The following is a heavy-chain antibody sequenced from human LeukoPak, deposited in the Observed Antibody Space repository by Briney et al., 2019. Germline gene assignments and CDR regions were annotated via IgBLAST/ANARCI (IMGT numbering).Heavy chain of an antibody. CDR3: ARVPIDYYDSSGYY. CDR2: INHSGST. Sequence: SETLSLTCAVYGGSFSGYYWSWIRQPPGKGLEWIGEINHSGSTNYNPSLKSRVTISVDTSKNQLSLKLSSVTAADTAVYYCARVPIDYYDSSGYYWGQGTLVTVSS. CDR1: GGSFSGYY. D-gene: IGHD3-22*01. V-gene: IGHV4-34*01. J-gene: IGHJ4*02.